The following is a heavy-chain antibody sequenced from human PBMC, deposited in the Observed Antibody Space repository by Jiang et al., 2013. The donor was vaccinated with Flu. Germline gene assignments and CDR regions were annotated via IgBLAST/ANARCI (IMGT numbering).Heavy chain of an antibody. V-gene: IGHV1-24*01. CDR1: GYTLTELS. J-gene: IGHJ4*02. Sequence: KPGASVKVSCKVSGYTLTELSMHWVRQAPGKGLEWMGGFDPEDGETIYAQKFQGRVTMTEDTSTDTAYMELSSLRSEDTAVYYCATGLGYYCARAPKVVVIVRRRSGPRYFDYWGQGTLVTVSS. D-gene: IGHD3-22*01. CDR2: FDPEDGET. CDR3: ATGLGYYCARAPKVVVIVRRRSGPRYFDY.